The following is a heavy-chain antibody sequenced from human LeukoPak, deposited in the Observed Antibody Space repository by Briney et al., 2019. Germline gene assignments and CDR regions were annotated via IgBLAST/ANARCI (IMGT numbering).Heavy chain of an antibody. CDR3: ARGITMTRMNAFDI. D-gene: IGHD3-22*01. CDR1: GFTFSDFY. J-gene: IGHJ3*02. CDR2: VRNGIHTT. Sequence: GGSLRLSCVASGFTFSDFYMDWVRQAPGKGLEWLGRVRNGIHTTEYAASVKGRFTFSRDDSKNSLFLQMNNLKTEDTAVYYCARGITMTRMNAFDIWGQGTMVTVSS. V-gene: IGHV3-72*01.